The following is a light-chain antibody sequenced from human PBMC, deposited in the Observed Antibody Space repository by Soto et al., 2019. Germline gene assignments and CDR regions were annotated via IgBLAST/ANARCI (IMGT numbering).Light chain of an antibody. CDR1: QSVSGN. CDR2: GAS. Sequence: EIVLTQSPATLSVSPGDRATLSCRASQSVSGNLAWYQQKPGQAPRLLIYGASTRATGIPARFSGSGSGTEFTLTISSLQSEDFAVYFCHQYNDWPLTFGGGTKVEIK. CDR3: HQYNDWPLT. V-gene: IGKV3-15*01. J-gene: IGKJ4*01.